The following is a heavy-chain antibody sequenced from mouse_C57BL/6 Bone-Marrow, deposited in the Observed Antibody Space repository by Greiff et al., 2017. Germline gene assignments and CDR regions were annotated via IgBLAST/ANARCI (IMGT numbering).Heavy chain of an antibody. J-gene: IGHJ3*01. V-gene: IGHV5-9*01. CDR3: SILYYDDSWFAY. CDR1: GFTFSSYT. CDR2: ISGGGGNT. D-gene: IGHD2-13*01. Sequence: EVKLVESGGGLVKPGGSLKLSCAASGFTFSSYTMSWVRQTPEKRLEWVATISGGGGNTYYPDSVKGRFTISRDNAKNTLYLQMSSLRSEDTALYYCSILYYDDSWFAYWGQGTLVTVSA.